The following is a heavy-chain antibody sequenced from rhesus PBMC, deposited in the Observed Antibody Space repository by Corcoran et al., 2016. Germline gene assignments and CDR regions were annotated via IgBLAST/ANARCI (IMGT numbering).Heavy chain of an antibody. Sequence: QVQLQESGPGLVKPSEILSPTCAVSGASISRYWWNWLRQPPGKGLEWLGEINGNSGSTNYNPSLKSRVTISKDASKNQFSLKLSSVTAADTAVYYCARASGYSSGWVVWGRGLLVTVSS. CDR2: INGNSGST. J-gene: IGHJ5-2*02. CDR1: GASISRYW. D-gene: IGHD6-31*01. V-gene: IGHV4-80*01. CDR3: ARASGYSSGWVV.